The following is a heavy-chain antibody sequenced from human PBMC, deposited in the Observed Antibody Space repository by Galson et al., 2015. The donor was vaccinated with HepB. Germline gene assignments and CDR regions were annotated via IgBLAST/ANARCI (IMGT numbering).Heavy chain of an antibody. CDR3: ARDKSTSCYAFDI. J-gene: IGHJ3*02. Sequence: SLRLSCAASGFTFSSYWMSWVRQAPGKGLEWVANIKEDGSEKQYVDSVKGRFTISRDNAKNSLSLQIDSLRAEDTAVYYCARDKSTSCYAFDIWGQGTMVTVSS. CDR1: GFTFSSYW. V-gene: IGHV3-7*03. CDR2: IKEDGSEK. D-gene: IGHD2-2*01.